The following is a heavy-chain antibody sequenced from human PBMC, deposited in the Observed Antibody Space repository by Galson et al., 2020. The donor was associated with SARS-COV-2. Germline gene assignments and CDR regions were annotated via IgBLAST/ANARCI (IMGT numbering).Heavy chain of an antibody. J-gene: IGHJ6*03. CDR3: ARCQYFSYYYMDV. CDR1: GGSISSGSYF. V-gene: IGHV4-61*09. Sequence: SETMSLTCTVSGGSISSGSYFWSWVRQPAGKGLEWIGHIYASGSTNYNPSLKSRITISVDTSKNQFSLKPNSVTAADTAVYYCARCQYFSYYYMDVWGKGTTVTVSS. CDR2: IYASGST.